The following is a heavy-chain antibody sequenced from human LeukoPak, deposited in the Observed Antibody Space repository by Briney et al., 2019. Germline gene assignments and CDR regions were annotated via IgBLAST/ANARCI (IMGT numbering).Heavy chain of an antibody. D-gene: IGHD6-19*01. V-gene: IGHV4-38-2*02. J-gene: IGHJ5*01. Sequence: SETLSLTCTVSGYSISSGYYWGWIRQPPGKGLEWIGEINHSGSTNYNPSLKSRVTISVDTSKNQFSLKLSSVTAADTAVYYCARHAPYTSGWFGYWGQGTLVTVSS. CDR2: INHSGST. CDR1: GYSISSGYY. CDR3: ARHAPYTSGWFGY.